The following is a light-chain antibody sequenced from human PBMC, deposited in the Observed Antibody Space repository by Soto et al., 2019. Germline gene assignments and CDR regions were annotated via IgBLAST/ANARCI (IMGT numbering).Light chain of an antibody. Sequence: DIQMTQSPSPLSASVGDRVTITCRASQSISSWLAWYQQKPGKAPKLLIYKASSLEGGIPSRFSGSGSETEFTLTISSLQPEDFATYYCQQYNSYQYTFGQGTKLEIK. J-gene: IGKJ2*01. CDR1: QSISSW. CDR2: KAS. CDR3: QQYNSYQYT. V-gene: IGKV1-5*03.